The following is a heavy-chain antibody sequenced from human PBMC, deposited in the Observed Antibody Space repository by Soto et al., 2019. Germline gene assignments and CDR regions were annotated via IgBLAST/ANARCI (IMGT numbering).Heavy chain of an antibody. D-gene: IGHD6-19*01. CDR3: ARMYNSGFYRPEGDYYFYGMDV. Sequence: SETLSLTCSVSGASIRDYHWSWVRQPAGKGLEWIGRLYISGSTKYNPSLKSRVTMSADTSVNQFSLTLRSVTAADTAIYYCARMYNSGFYRPEGDYYFYGMDVWGQGTAVTVSS. J-gene: IGHJ6*02. CDR1: GASIRDYH. V-gene: IGHV4-4*07. CDR2: LYISGST.